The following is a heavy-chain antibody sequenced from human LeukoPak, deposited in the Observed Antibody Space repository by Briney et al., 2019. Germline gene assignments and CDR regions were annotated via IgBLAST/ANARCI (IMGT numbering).Heavy chain of an antibody. J-gene: IGHJ4*02. V-gene: IGHV3-33*01. D-gene: IGHD5-12*01. CDR2: IWNDGSNK. CDR3: ARDENTVATGPDY. CDR1: GFTFSTYG. Sequence: PGRSLRLSCAASGFTFSTYGMHWLRQAPGKGLEWVAVIWNDGSNKYYADSVKGRFTISRENSKNTLYLQMNSLRREDTAVYYCARDENTVATGPDYWGQGTLVTASS.